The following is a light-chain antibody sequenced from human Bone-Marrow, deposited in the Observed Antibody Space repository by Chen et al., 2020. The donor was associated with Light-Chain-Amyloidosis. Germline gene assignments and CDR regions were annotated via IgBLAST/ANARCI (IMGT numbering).Light chain of an antibody. V-gene: IGKV1-5*03. CDR3: QQYRSFTFT. Sequence: DIRMTQSPSTLSASVGDRVTITCRASQNIGDWLAWFQQKPGKAPKLLISKGSNLESRVPSRFTGSGSGTEFTLTINSLQPDDFATYFCQQYRSFTFTFGQGTKL. J-gene: IGKJ2*01. CDR1: QNIGDW. CDR2: KGS.